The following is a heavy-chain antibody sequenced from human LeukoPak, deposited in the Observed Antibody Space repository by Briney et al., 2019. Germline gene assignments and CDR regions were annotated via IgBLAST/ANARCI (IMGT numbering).Heavy chain of an antibody. J-gene: IGHJ6*03. CDR2: IYYSGST. CDR3: AREEAYYYYMDV. V-gene: IGHV4-59*01. Sequence: SETLSLTCTVSGGSISSYYWSWNRQPPGKGLEWIGYIYYSGSTNYNPSLKSRVTISVDTSKNQFSLKLSSVTAADTAVYYCAREEAYYYYMDVWGKGTTVTVSS. CDR1: GGSISSYY.